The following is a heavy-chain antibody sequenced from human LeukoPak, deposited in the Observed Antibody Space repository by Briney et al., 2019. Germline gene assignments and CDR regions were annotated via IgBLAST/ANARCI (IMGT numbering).Heavy chain of an antibody. V-gene: IGHV3-7*01. J-gene: IGHJ4*02. Sequence: GGSLRLSCAASGFTFSSYAMSWVRQAPGKGLEWVANIKQDGSEKYYVDSVKGRFTISRDNAKNSLYLQMNSLRAEDTAVYYCARRYKRYCSSTSCYVLDYWGQGTLVTVSS. D-gene: IGHD2-2*01. CDR1: GFTFSSYA. CDR3: ARRYKRYCSSTSCYVLDY. CDR2: IKQDGSEK.